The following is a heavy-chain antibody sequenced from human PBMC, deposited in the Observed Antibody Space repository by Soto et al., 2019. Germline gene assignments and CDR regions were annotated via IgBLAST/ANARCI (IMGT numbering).Heavy chain of an antibody. D-gene: IGHD2-21*02. CDR1: GFSFRDHS. J-gene: IGHJ4*01. CDR2: ISSSSENF. CDR3: ARLPKGSVVTG. Sequence: VQLVESGGGVVSPGGSLRLSCVGSGFSFRDHSMNWVRQPPGKGLQWISYISSSSENFYYADSVKGRFTVSRDNAKNTLFLQMNSLRDDDSAIYYCARLPKGSVVTGWGQGSLVTVSS. V-gene: IGHV3-48*02.